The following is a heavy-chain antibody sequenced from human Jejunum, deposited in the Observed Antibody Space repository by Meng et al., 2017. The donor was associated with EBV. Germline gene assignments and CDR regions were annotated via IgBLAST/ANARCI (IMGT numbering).Heavy chain of an antibody. Sequence: EVQLXXXXXGVLXAXXXLRLSCAISGFTFNTYAMSWVRQAPGKGLEWVSGVSGFGGVTYYADSVKGRFIISRDNSKNMLYLQMNSLRAEDTAVYYCAKQGDGYCGSWSQGTLVTVSS. J-gene: IGHJ5*02. V-gene: IGHV3-23*01. CDR3: AKQGDGYCGS. CDR1: GFTFNTYA. CDR2: VSGFGGVT. D-gene: IGHD5-18*01.